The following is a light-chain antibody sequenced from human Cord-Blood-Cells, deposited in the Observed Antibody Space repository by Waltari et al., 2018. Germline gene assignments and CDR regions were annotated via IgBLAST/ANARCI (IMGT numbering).Light chain of an antibody. J-gene: IGLJ2*01. Sequence: QSALTQPASVSGSPGQSSTISCTGTSSDVGCYNLVSWYQKHPGKAPKRSIYEGSKRPSCVSSRSSGSRSVDTASLTISGLQAEDEVDYYCCSYAGSVVFGGGTKLTVL. CDR1: SSDVGCYNL. CDR3: CSYAGSVV. V-gene: IGLV2-23*01. CDR2: EGS.